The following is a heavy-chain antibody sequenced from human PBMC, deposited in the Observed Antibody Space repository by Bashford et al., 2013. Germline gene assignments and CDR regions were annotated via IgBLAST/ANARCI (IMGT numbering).Heavy chain of an antibody. CDR1: GFTFGDYG. J-gene: IGHJ5*02. Sequence: GGSLRLSCTASGFTFGDYGMSWFRQAPGKGLEWVSFIRCKACGGTTEYAASVKGRFTISRDDSKSIAYLQMNSLKTEDTAVYYCTRDPLWGQPGPMRENWFDPWGQGTWSPSPQ. V-gene: IGHV3-49*03. CDR2: IRCKACGGTT. CDR3: TRDPLWGQPGPMRENWFDP. D-gene: IGHD7-27*01.